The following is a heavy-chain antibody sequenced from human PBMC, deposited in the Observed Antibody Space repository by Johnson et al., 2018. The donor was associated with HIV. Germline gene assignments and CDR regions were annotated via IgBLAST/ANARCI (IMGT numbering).Heavy chain of an antibody. Sequence: QVQLVESGGGVVHPGRSLRLSCAASGFTFRSYPMNWVRQAPGKGLEWLAFVSYDESSKYYRDSVKGRFTVSRDNAKNSVYLQMNSLRAEHTAVYYCARLCSGCADAFDMWGQGTMVTVS. D-gene: IGHD3-10*02. V-gene: IGHV3-30*04. CDR1: GFTFRSYP. CDR3: ARLCSGCADAFDM. CDR2: VSYDESSK. J-gene: IGHJ3*02.